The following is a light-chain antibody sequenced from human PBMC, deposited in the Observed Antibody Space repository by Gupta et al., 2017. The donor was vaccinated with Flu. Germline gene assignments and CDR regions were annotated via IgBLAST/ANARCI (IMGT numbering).Light chain of an antibody. Sequence: SVLTQPPSPSGPPAQRVTISCSGSSSNIGSNTVNWYQQLPGTAPKLLIYSNNQRPSGVPDRFSGSKSGTSASLAISGLQSEDEADYYCAAWDDSLNGPVFGGGTKLTVL. CDR1: SSNIGSNT. V-gene: IGLV1-44*01. J-gene: IGLJ3*02. CDR2: SNN. CDR3: AAWDDSLNGPV.